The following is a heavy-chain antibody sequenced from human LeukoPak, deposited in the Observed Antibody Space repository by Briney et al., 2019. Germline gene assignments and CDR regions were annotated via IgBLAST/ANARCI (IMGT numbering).Heavy chain of an antibody. D-gene: IGHD3-22*01. J-gene: IGHJ4*02. Sequence: GGSLRLSCAASGFTFSSYAMSWVRQAPGKGLEWVSAISGSGGSTYYADSVKGRFTISRDNSKNTLYLQMNSLRAEDTAVYYCARVDSSGYHFDYWGQGTLVTVSS. CDR1: GFTFSSYA. V-gene: IGHV3-23*01. CDR3: ARVDSSGYHFDY. CDR2: ISGSGGST.